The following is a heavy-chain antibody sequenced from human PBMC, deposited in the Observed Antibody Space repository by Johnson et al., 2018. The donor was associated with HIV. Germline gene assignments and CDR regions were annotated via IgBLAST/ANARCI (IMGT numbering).Heavy chain of an antibody. Sequence: VQLVESGGGVVRPGGSLRLSCAVSGFTFEDYGISWVRQAPGKGLEWVSDINWNGGSTDYADSVKGRFTISRDNAKNSVYLQMNSLRAEDTAVYYCARDFIAPELGDAFDIWCQGTMVTVSS. CDR3: ARDFIAPELGDAFDI. J-gene: IGHJ3*02. CDR1: GFTFEDYG. CDR2: INWNGGST. V-gene: IGHV3-20*04. D-gene: IGHD6-25*01.